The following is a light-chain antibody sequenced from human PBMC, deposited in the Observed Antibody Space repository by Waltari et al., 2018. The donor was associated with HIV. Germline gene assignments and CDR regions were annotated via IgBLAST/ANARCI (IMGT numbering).Light chain of an antibody. CDR2: NDD. J-gene: IGLJ1*01. CDR3: AAWDDTLKVYV. Sequence: QSVLAQPPSVSGAPGQRVTISCSGSGSNIRSNYVNWYQQLPVTAPRILIYNDDPRPSGVPARFSGSKAGTTASLAISGLQSEDEADYYCAAWDDTLKVYVVGTGTKVTVL. V-gene: IGLV1-44*01. CDR1: GSNIRSNY.